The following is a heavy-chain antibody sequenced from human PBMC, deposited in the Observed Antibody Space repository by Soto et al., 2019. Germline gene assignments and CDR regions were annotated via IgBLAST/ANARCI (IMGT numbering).Heavy chain of an antibody. V-gene: IGHV3-33*01. CDR3: ASPGIAVAGTY. CDR2: IWYDGSNK. D-gene: IGHD6-19*01. J-gene: IGHJ4*02. Sequence: PGGSLRLSCAASGFTFSSYGMHWVRQAPGKGLEWVAVIWYDGSNKYYADSVKGRFTISRDNSKNTLYLQMNSLRAEDTAVYYCASPGIAVAGTYWGQGTLVTVSS. CDR1: GFTFSSYG.